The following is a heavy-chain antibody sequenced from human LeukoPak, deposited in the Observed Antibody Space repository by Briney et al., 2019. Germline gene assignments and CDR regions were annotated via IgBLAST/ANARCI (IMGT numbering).Heavy chain of an antibody. Sequence: GGSLRLSCAASGFTFSTYSMNWVRQAPGKGLEWVSYISSSSSTIYYADSVKGRFTISRDNAKNSLYLQMNSLRAEDTAVYYCARGLYSSGWWEEPDPKPIDYWGQGTLVTVSS. D-gene: IGHD6-19*01. J-gene: IGHJ4*02. V-gene: IGHV3-48*01. CDR2: ISSSSSTI. CDR1: GFTFSTYS. CDR3: ARGLYSSGWWEEPDPKPIDY.